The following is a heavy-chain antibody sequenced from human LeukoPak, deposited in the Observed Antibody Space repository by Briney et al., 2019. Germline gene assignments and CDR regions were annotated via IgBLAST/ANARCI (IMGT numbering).Heavy chain of an antibody. CDR1: GGTFSSYA. J-gene: IGHJ4*02. CDR3: ARGSLNQGFGVY. V-gene: IGHV1-69*04. Sequence: GASVKVSCKASGGTFSSYAISWVRQAPGQGLEWMGRIIPILGIANYAQKFQGRVTITADKSTSTAYMELSSLRSEDTAVYYCARGSLNQGFGVYWGQGTLVTVSS. D-gene: IGHD3-10*01. CDR2: IIPILGIA.